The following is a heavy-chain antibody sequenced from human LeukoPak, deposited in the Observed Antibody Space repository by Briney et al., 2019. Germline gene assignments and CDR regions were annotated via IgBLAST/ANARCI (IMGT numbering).Heavy chain of an antibody. Sequence: GGSLRLSCAASGFTFSTYGMIWVRQAPGKGLEWISYISSSSNPIHYADSVKGRFTISRDNAKNSLYLQLSSLRAEDTAVYYCARDPGKMRGAACGDCWGQGTLVIVSS. J-gene: IGHJ4*02. CDR2: ISSSSNPI. D-gene: IGHD6-13*01. V-gene: IGHV3-48*01. CDR1: GFTFSTYG. CDR3: ARDPGKMRGAACGDC.